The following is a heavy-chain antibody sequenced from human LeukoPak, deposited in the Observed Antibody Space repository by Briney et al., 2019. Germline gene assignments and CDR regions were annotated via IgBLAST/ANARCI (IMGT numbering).Heavy chain of an antibody. D-gene: IGHD3-10*01. J-gene: IGHJ5*02. CDR1: GGSISSYY. V-gene: IGHV4-59*01. CDR2: IYYSGST. Sequence: SETLSLTCTVSGGSISSYYWSWIRQPPGKGLEWIGYIYYSGSTNYNPSLKSRVTISVDTSKNQFSLKVSSVTAADTAVYYCAREMTIVRGMSWFDPWGQGTLVTVSS. CDR3: AREMTIVRGMSWFDP.